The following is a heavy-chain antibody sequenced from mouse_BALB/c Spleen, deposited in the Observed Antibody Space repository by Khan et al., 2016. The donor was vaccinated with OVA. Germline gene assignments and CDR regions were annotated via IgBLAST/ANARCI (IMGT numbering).Heavy chain of an antibody. J-gene: IGHJ1*01. CDR2: INPNNGDT. CDR3: ARGLFDV. CDR1: GYTFTDYY. V-gene: IGHV1-26*01. Sequence: EVQLQQSGPELVKPGASVKMSCKASGYTFTDYYMKWLKQSPGKSLEWIGDINPNNGDTFYNQKFKDKATLTVDKSSSTASMQLNSLTSEDSAVYYCARGLFDVWGAGTTVTVSS.